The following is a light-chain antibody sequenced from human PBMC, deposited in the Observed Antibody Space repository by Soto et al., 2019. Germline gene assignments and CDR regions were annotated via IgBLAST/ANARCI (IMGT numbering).Light chain of an antibody. Sequence: EIVMTQSPSTLSVSPGERATLSCRASRNVGSKLAWYMQKPGQSPRLLISGASTRAADFPARFSGSGSGTEFILTISSLRSEDFAFYYCQQYDDWPWTFGQGTKVDIK. CDR2: GAS. V-gene: IGKV3-15*01. J-gene: IGKJ1*01. CDR1: RNVGSK. CDR3: QQYDDWPWT.